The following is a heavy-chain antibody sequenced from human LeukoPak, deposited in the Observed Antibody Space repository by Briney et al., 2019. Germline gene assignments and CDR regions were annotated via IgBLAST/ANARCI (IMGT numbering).Heavy chain of an antibody. CDR2: ISAYNGNT. J-gene: IGHJ3*02. CDR3: ASGDPIREYRLLSRNDAFDI. D-gene: IGHD2-2*01. CDR1: GYTFTSYG. Sequence: ASVKVSCKASGYTFTSYGISWVRQAPGQGLEWMGWISAYNGNTNYAQKLQGRVTMTTDTSTSTAYMELRSLRSDDTAVYYCASGDPIREYRLLSRNDAFDIWGQGTMVTVSS. V-gene: IGHV1-18*01.